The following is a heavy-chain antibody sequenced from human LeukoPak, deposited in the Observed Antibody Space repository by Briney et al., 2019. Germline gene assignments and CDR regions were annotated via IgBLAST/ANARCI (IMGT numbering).Heavy chain of an antibody. CDR1: GFTFSSYA. CDR2: ISGSGGST. V-gene: IGHV3-23*01. Sequence: GGSLRLSCAASGFTFSSYAMSWVRQAPGRGLEWVSAISGSGGSTYYADSVKGRFTISRDNSKNTLYLQMNSLRAEDTAVYYCAKDQTMVRGVGIDYWGQGTLVSVSA. CDR3: AKDQTMVRGVGIDY. J-gene: IGHJ4*02. D-gene: IGHD3-10*01.